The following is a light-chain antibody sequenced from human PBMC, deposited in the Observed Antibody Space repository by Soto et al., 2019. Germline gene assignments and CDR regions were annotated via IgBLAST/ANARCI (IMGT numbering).Light chain of an antibody. Sequence: QSALTQPASVSGSPGQSITISCTGTSSDVGSYNLVSWYQQHPGKAPKLMIYEGSKRPSGVSNRFSGSKSGNTASLTISGLQAEDEADYYCCSYAGSSTSLVVFGGGIKLTVL. CDR3: CSYAGSSTSLVV. V-gene: IGLV2-23*01. CDR1: SSDVGSYNL. CDR2: EGS. J-gene: IGLJ2*01.